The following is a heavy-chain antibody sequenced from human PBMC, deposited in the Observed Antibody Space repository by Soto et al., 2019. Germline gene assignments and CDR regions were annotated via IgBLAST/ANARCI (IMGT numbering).Heavy chain of an antibody. CDR1: GGSFSGYY. V-gene: IGHV4-34*01. CDR2: INHSGST. Sequence: QVQLQQWGAGLLKPSETLSLTCAVYGGSFSGYYWTWIRQPPGTGLELIGEINHSGSTNYNPSLNSRVTISVDTSKNQFSLKLTSVTASDTAVYYCARVKITGLFDYWGQGTLVTVSS. CDR3: ARVKITGLFDY. J-gene: IGHJ4*02. D-gene: IGHD2-8*02.